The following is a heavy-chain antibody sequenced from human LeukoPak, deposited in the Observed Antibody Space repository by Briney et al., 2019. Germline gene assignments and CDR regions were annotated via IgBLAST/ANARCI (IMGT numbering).Heavy chain of an antibody. V-gene: IGHV1-18*01. D-gene: IGHD2-15*01. CDR1: GYTFTSYG. CDR3: ARRRVAATTLDP. CDR2: ISAYNGNT. J-gene: IGHJ5*02. Sequence: ASVKVSCKASGYTFTSYGISWVRQAPGQELEWMGWISAYNGNTNYAQKLQGRVTMTTDTSTSTAYMELRSLRSDDTAVYYCARRRVAATTLDPWGQGTLVTVSS.